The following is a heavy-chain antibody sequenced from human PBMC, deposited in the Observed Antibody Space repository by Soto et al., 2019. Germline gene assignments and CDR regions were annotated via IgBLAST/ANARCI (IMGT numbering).Heavy chain of an antibody. V-gene: IGHV1-3*01. CDR1: GYTFTSYA. J-gene: IGHJ4*02. Sequence: ASVKVSSKDSGYTFTSYAMHWVRQAPGQRLEWMGWINAGNGNKKYSKKFQSRVTINRDTSARTAYMELSRLRSEDKAVYYCARGRLWFGELPVYWGQGTLVTVSS. CDR3: ARGRLWFGELPVY. D-gene: IGHD3-10*01. CDR2: INAGNGNK.